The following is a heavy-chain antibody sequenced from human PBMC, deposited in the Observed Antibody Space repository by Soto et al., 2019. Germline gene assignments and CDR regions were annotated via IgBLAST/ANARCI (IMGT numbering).Heavy chain of an antibody. CDR2: MNPNGGNT. CDR3: ARGGAVGGYDYYYGMDV. Sequence: QVQLVQSGAEVKKPGASVKVSCKASGNPFTSYDINWVRQATGQGLEWMGWMNPNGGNTGYSQKFQGRVTMTRNTSNSTAYMERISLRSEDTAVYYCARGGAVGGYDYYYGMDVWGQGPTVTV. D-gene: IGHD6-19*01. CDR1: GNPFTSYD. V-gene: IGHV1-8*01. J-gene: IGHJ6*02.